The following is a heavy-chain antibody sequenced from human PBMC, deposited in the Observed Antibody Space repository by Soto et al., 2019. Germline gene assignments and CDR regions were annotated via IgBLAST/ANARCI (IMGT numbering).Heavy chain of an antibody. CDR2: IYHSGTT. Sequence: PSETLSLTCGVSGYSLTSGCHWGWIRQPPGKGLEWIGTIYHSGTTYYNPSLMSRVTMSVDTSKNQFSLKVTSATAADTAVYFCVRVYGRSSCFFDSWGQGPLVAVSS. CDR1: GYSLTSGCH. J-gene: IGHJ4*02. D-gene: IGHD6-6*01. CDR3: VRVYGRSSCFFDS. V-gene: IGHV4-38-2*01.